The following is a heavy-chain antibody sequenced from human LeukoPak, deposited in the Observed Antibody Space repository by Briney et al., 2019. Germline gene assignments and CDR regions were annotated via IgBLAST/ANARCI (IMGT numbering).Heavy chain of an antibody. Sequence: GGSLRLSCAASGFTFSSYSMNWVRQAPGKGLEWVSSISSSSSYIYYADSVKGRFTISRDNAKNSLYLQMNSLRAEDTAVYYCARDARYYYDSSGYFAIDYWGQGTLVTVSS. CDR3: ARDARYYYDSSGYFAIDY. J-gene: IGHJ4*02. CDR2: ISSSSSYI. CDR1: GFTFSSYS. D-gene: IGHD3-22*01. V-gene: IGHV3-21*01.